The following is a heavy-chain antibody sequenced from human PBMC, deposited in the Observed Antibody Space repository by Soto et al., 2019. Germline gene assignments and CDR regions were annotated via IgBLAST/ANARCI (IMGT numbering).Heavy chain of an antibody. CDR1: GFTFSSYA. CDR3: AKPLYGRSWNRQDY. CDR2: MSGSGGST. J-gene: IGHJ4*02. Sequence: GGSLRLSCAASGFTFSSYAMSWVRQAPGKGLEWVSAMSGSGGSTYYADSVKGRFTISRDNSKNTLYLQMNSLRAEDTAVYYCAKPLYGRSWNRQDYWGQGTLVTVSS. V-gene: IGHV3-23*01. D-gene: IGHD6-13*01.